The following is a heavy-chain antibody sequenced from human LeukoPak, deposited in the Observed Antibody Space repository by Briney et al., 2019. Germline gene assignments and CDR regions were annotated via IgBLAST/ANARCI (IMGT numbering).Heavy chain of an antibody. CDR2: ISAYNGNT. V-gene: IGHV1-18*01. J-gene: IGHJ3*02. Sequence: GASVKASCKASGYTFTSYGISWVRQAPGQGLEWMGWISAYNGNTNYAQKLQGRVTMTTDTSTSTAYMELRSLRSDDTAVYYCARVAPGESPSSIAAAGTFAFDIWGQGTMVTVSS. D-gene: IGHD6-13*01. CDR1: GYTFTSYG. CDR3: ARVAPGESPSSIAAAGTFAFDI.